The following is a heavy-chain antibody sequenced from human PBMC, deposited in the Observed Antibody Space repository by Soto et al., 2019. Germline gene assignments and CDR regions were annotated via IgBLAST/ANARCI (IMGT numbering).Heavy chain of an antibody. V-gene: IGHV5-51*01. D-gene: IGHD2-15*01. CDR3: ARLALAANLPMNWFDP. J-gene: IGHJ5*02. Sequence: GESLKISCKGSGYSFTSYWIGWVRQMPGKGLEWMGIIYPGDSDTRYTPSFQGQVTISADKSISTAYLQWSSLKALDTAMYYWARLALAANLPMNWFDPWGRGTLVTVSS. CDR2: IYPGDSDT. CDR1: GYSFTSYW.